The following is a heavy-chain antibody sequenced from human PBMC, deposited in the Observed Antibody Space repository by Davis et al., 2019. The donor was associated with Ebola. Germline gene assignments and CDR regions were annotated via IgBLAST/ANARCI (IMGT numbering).Heavy chain of an antibody. Sequence: PGGSLRLSCGGSGGTFSTYAMSWVRQAPGKGLEWVSGISWSSGSRDYADSVKGRFTISRDNAKKSLYLQMNSLRTDDTALYYCVRDVRPAATDYFDYWGQGVLVTVSS. CDR3: VRDVRPAATDYFDY. CDR2: ISWSSGSR. CDR1: GGTFSTYA. V-gene: IGHV3-9*01. J-gene: IGHJ4*02. D-gene: IGHD2-2*01.